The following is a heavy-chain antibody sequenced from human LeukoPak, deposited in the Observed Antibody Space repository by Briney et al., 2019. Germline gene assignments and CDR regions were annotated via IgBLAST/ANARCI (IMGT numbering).Heavy chain of an antibody. J-gene: IGHJ5*02. Sequence: PGGSLRLSCAASGFTFSNSWMIWVRQAPGKGLQWVAGIKQDGSGEYCVGSVRGRFTTSRDNAKSSLYLQMNSLRVEDTAIYYCAKGYSSYANWFDPWGQGALVTVSS. D-gene: IGHD1-1*01. CDR1: GFTFSNSW. V-gene: IGHV3-7*05. CDR2: IKQDGSGE. CDR3: AKGYSSYANWFDP.